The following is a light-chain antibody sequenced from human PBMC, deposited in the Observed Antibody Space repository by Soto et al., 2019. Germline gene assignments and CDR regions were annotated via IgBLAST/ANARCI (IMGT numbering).Light chain of an antibody. CDR1: QSLVYSDGNTY. CDR2: QIS. Sequence: DIVMTQTPLSSPVTLGQPASISCRSSQSLVYSDGNTYLSWLQQRPGQPPRLLIYQISNRFSGGPDRVSGSGAGTDFTLNISRVEAEDVGVYYCVQFSHFPRTFGQGTKVEIK. J-gene: IGKJ1*01. CDR3: VQFSHFPRT. V-gene: IGKV2-24*01.